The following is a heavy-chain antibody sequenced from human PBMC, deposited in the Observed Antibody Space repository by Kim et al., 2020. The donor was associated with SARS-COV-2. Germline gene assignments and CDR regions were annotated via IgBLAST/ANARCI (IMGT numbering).Heavy chain of an antibody. Sequence: VKDRFPISSNNSKNTLSVQMNSLRAEDSAVYYCARALAVAGTPFDYWGQGTLVTVSS. V-gene: IGHV3-30*01. J-gene: IGHJ4*02. CDR3: ARALAVAGTPFDY. D-gene: IGHD6-19*01.